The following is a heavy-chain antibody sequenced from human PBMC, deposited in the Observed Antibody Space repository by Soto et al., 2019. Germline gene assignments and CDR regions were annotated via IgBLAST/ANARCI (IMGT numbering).Heavy chain of an antibody. CDR3: AISGLDVTDYGGNFNY. Sequence: QVQLVQSGAEVKKPGSSVKVSCKASGGTFSSYAISWVRQAPGQGLEWMGGIIPIFGTANYAQKFQGRVTINADESTSTAYMELSSRRSEDTAVYYCAISGLDVTDYGGNFNYWGQGTLVTVSS. CDR1: GGTFSSYA. V-gene: IGHV1-69*12. D-gene: IGHD4-17*01. CDR2: IIPIFGTA. J-gene: IGHJ4*02.